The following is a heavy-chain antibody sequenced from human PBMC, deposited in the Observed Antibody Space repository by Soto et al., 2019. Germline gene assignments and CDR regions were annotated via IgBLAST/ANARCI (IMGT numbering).Heavy chain of an antibody. CDR2: ISSSSSYI. CDR1: GFTFSSYS. V-gene: IGHV3-21*01. D-gene: IGHD7-27*01. J-gene: IGHJ6*03. CDR3: ARDRNWDYSYYYMDV. Sequence: EVQLVESGGGLVKPGGSLRLSCAASGFTFSSYSMNWVRQAPGKGLEWVSSISSSSSYIYYADSVKGRFTISRDNAKNSLYLQMNSLRAEDTAVYYCARDRNWDYSYYYMDVWGKGTTVTVSS.